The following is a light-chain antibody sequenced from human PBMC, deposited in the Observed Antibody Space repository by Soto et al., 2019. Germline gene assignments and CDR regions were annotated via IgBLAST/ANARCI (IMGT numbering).Light chain of an antibody. J-gene: IGLJ1*01. CDR3: CSYARGSTYV. V-gene: IGLV2-23*01. CDR1: SSDVGNYNL. Sequence: QSALTQPASVSGSPGQSITISCTGTSSDVGNYNLVSWYQHHPGKAPKLMIYEDTKRPSGVSDRFSGSKSGNTASLTISGLQAEDEAHYYCCSYARGSTYVFGTGTMLTVL. CDR2: EDT.